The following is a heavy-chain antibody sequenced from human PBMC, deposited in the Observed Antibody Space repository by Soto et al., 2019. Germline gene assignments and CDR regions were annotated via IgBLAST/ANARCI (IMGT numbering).Heavy chain of an antibody. CDR2: IIPIFGTA. Sequence: SVKVSCKASGGTFSSYAISWVRQAPGQGLEWMGGIIPIFGTANYAQKFQGRVTITADESTSTAYMELSSLRSEDTAVYYCASKGYSSSYRYYYYGMDVWGQGTTVTVSS. V-gene: IGHV1-69*13. CDR1: GGTFSSYA. D-gene: IGHD6-6*01. CDR3: ASKGYSSSYRYYYYGMDV. J-gene: IGHJ6*02.